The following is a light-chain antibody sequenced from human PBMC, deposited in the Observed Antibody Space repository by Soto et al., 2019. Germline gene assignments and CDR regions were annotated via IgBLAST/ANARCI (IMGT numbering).Light chain of an antibody. Sequence: QSALTQPASVSRSPGQSITISCTGTNSDIGAYNSVSWYQQHPGIAPQLMIYDVSYRPSGISSRFSASKSGNTASLTISGLQAADEADYYCSSFTTSGARVFGGGTKVTVL. CDR1: NSDIGAYNS. J-gene: IGLJ2*01. CDR3: SSFTTSGARV. V-gene: IGLV2-14*03. CDR2: DVS.